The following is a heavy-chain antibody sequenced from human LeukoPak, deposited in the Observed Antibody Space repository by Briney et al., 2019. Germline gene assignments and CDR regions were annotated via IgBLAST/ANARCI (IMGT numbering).Heavy chain of an antibody. CDR3: ARVVVVVAATTDQTNWFDP. CDR1: GGSVSSGSYY. Sequence: PSETLSLTCTVSGGSVSSGSYYWSWIRQPPGKGLEWIGYIYYSGSTYYNPSLKSRVTISVDTSKNQFSLKLSSVTAADTAVYYCARVVVVVAATTDQTNWFDPWGQGTLVTVSS. D-gene: IGHD2-15*01. J-gene: IGHJ5*02. CDR2: IYYSGST. V-gene: IGHV4-30-4*08.